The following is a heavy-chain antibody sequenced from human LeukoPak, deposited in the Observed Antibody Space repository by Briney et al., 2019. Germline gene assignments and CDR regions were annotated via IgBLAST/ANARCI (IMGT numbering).Heavy chain of an antibody. CDR1: GFTFSSYA. CDR2: ISGSGAGT. D-gene: IGHD6-19*01. CDR3: AKGAPEQWLVLNY. V-gene: IGHV3-23*01. Sequence: PGGSLRLSCAASGFTFSSYAMSWVRQAPGKGLEWVSGISGSGAGTYYADSVKGRFTISRDNSKNTLYLQMNSLRAEDTAVYYCAKGAPEQWLVLNYWGQGTLVTVSS. J-gene: IGHJ4*02.